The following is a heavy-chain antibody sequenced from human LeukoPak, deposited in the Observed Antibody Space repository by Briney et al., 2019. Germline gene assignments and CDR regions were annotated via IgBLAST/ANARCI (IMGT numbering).Heavy chain of an antibody. Sequence: SETLSLTCAVSGYSISSGYYWGWIRQPPGKGLEGIGSIYHSGSTYYNPSLKSRVTISVDTSKNQFSLKLSSVTAADTAVYYCASHGDRGVNYWGQGTLVTVSS. CDR2: IYHSGST. CDR1: GYSISSGYY. D-gene: IGHD3-10*01. J-gene: IGHJ4*02. V-gene: IGHV4-38-2*01. CDR3: ASHGDRGVNY.